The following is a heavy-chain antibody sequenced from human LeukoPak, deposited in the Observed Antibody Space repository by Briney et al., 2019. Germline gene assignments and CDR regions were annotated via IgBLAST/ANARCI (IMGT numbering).Heavy chain of an antibody. V-gene: IGHV1-46*01. CDR1: GYTFTGYY. CDR2: INPSGGST. D-gene: IGHD6-6*01. CDR3: ARSSQNDAFDI. J-gene: IGHJ3*02. Sequence: ASVKVSCKASGYTFTGYYMHWVRQAPGQGLEWMGIINPSGGSTSYAQKFQGRVTMTRDMSTSTVYMELSSLRSEDTAVYYCARSSQNDAFDIWGQGTMVTVSS.